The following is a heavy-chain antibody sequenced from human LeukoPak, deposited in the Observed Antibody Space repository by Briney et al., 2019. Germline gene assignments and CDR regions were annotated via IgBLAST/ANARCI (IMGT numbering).Heavy chain of an antibody. CDR3: ARDTPDILTGYYGYNWFDP. CDR1: GGSISSGDYY. Sequence: PSQTLSLTCTVSGGSISSGDYYWSWIRQPPRKGLEWIGYIYYSGSTYYNPSLKSRVTISVDTSKNQFSLKLSSVTAADTAVYYCARDTPDILTGYYGYNWFDPWGQGTLVTVSS. V-gene: IGHV4-30-4*01. J-gene: IGHJ5*02. CDR2: IYYSGST. D-gene: IGHD3-9*01.